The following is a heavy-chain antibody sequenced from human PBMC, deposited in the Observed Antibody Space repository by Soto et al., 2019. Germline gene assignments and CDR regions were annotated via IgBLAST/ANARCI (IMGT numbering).Heavy chain of an antibody. Sequence: QVQLVQSGAEVKKPGSSVKVSCKASGGTFSSYAISWVRQAPGQGLEWMGGIIPIFVTANYAQKFQGRVTITADEPTSMAYVELSSLRSEDTAVYYCARGPPGSSSWYWYFDLWGRGTLVSVSS. J-gene: IGHJ2*01. D-gene: IGHD6-13*01. CDR1: GGTFSSYA. V-gene: IGHV1-69*01. CDR3: ARGPPGSSSWYWYFDL. CDR2: IIPIFVTA.